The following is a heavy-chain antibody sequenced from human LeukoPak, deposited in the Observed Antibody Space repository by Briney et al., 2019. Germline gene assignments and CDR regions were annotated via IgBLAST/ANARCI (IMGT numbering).Heavy chain of an antibody. D-gene: IGHD3-10*01. CDR3: ARDYYGSGSPDY. V-gene: IGHV3-74*01. Sequence: GGSLRLSCAASGFTFSSYWMHWVRQAPGKGLVWVSRINSDGSSTSYADSVKGRFTISRDNAKNSLYLQMSSLRAEDTAVYYCARDYYGSGSPDYWGQGTLVTVSS. J-gene: IGHJ4*02. CDR1: GFTFSSYW. CDR2: INSDGSST.